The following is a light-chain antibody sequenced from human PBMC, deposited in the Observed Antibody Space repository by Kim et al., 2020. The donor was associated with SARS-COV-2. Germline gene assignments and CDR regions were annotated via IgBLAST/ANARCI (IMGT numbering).Light chain of an antibody. CDR1: NIGFKS. CDR3: QVWDNSRDVVV. Sequence: SYELTQPPSVSVAPGKTAKIACGASNIGFKSVHWYQQRPGQAPVPVIYYSNDRPSGIPERFSGSNSGNTATLTISRVEVGDEAAYYCQVWDNSRDVVVFG. J-gene: IGLJ2*01. V-gene: IGLV3-21*04. CDR2: YSN.